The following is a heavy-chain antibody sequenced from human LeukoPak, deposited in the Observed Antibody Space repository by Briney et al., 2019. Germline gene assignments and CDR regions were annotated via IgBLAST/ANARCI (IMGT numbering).Heavy chain of an antibody. CDR1: GGTFSSYA. J-gene: IGHJ4*02. CDR2: INPSGGST. D-gene: IGHD6-6*01. Sequence: GASVKVSCKASGGTFSSYAISWVRQAPGQGLEWMGIINPSGGSTSYAQKFQGRVTMTRDTSTSTVYMELSSLRSEDTAVYYCARDPPSSWSFSIDYWGQGTLVTVSS. V-gene: IGHV1-46*01. CDR3: ARDPPSSWSFSIDY.